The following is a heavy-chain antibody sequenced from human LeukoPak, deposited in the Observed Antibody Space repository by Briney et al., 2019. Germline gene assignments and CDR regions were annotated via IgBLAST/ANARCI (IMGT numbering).Heavy chain of an antibody. J-gene: IGHJ4*02. CDR1: GFTFSSYW. D-gene: IGHD6-13*01. CDR3: AREEGIAAAAYFDY. CDR2: IKQDGSEK. V-gene: IGHV3-7*01. Sequence: GGSLRLSCAASGFTFSSYWMSWVRQAPGKGLEWVANIKQDGSEKYYVDSVKGRFTISRDNAKNSLYLQMNSLRAEDTAVYYCAREEGIAAAAYFDYRGQGTLVTVSS.